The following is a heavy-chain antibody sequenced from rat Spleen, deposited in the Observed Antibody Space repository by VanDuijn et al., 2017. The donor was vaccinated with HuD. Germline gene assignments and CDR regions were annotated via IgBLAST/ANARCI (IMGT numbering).Heavy chain of an antibody. CDR2: ITNTGGST. CDR1: GFTFNIYW. D-gene: IGHD1-1*01. V-gene: IGHV5-31*01. CDR3: TTGGTTV. J-gene: IGHJ4*01. Sequence: EVQLVESGGGLVQPGRSLKLSCVASGFTFNIYWMAWIRQAPGKGLEWVASITNTGGSTYYSGSVKGRFTISRDNAKSTLYLQMDSLRSEDTATYYCTTGGTTVWGQGASVTVSS.